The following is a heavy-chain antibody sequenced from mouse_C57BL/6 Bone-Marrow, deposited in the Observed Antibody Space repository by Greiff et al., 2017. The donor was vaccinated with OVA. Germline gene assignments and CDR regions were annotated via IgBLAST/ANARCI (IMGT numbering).Heavy chain of an antibody. D-gene: IGHD2-4*01. CDR3: ARVYDYDGGFDY. J-gene: IGHJ2*01. CDR1: GYAFSSSW. Sequence: VQLVESGPELVQPGASVKISCKASGYAFSSSWMNWVKQRPGKGLEWIGRIYPGDGDTNYNGKFKGKATLTADKSSSTAYMQLSSLTSEDSAVYFCARVYDYDGGFDYWGQGTTLTVSS. V-gene: IGHV1-82*01. CDR2: IYPGDGDT.